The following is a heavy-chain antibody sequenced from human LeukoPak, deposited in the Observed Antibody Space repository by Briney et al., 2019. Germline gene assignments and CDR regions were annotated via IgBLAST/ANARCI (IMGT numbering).Heavy chain of an antibody. J-gene: IGHJ4*02. Sequence: GGALRLSCAASGFTLSKAWMNWVRPAPGEGLEWVSSISSSCSYIYYADSVKGRFTISRDNAKNSLYLQVNSLRAEDTAVYYCARVEASGYDYGAFDYWGQGTLVTVSS. CDR1: GFTLSKAW. D-gene: IGHD5-12*01. V-gene: IGHV3-21*01. CDR2: ISSSCSYI. CDR3: ARVEASGYDYGAFDY.